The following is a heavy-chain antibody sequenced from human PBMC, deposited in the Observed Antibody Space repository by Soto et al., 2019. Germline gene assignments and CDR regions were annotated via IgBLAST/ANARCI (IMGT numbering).Heavy chain of an antibody. D-gene: IGHD6-19*01. CDR3: ARDHGVAVAGTMDY. CDR1: GYTFTSYA. Sequence: ASVKVSCKASGYTFTSYAMHWVRQAPGQRLEWMGWINAGNGNTKYSQKFQGRVTITRDTSASTAYMELSSPRSEDTAVYYCARDHGVAVAGTMDYWGQGTLVTVSS. CDR2: INAGNGNT. V-gene: IGHV1-3*01. J-gene: IGHJ4*02.